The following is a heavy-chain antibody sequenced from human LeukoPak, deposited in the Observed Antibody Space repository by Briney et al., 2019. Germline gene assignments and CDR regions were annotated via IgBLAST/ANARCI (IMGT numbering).Heavy chain of an antibody. CDR1: GGSISSSNW. CDR2: IYHSGST. J-gene: IGHJ6*03. D-gene: IGHD2-21*01. Sequence: SETLSLTCAVSGGSISSSNWWSWVRQPPGKGLEWIGEIYHSGSTNYNPSLKSRVTISVDKSKNQFSLKLSSVTAADTAVYYCARGAIPAYYYYMDVRGKGTTVTVSS. V-gene: IGHV4-4*02. CDR3: ARGAIPAYYYYMDV.